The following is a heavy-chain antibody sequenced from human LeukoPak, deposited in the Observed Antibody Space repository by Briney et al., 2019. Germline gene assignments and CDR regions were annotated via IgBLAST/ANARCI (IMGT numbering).Heavy chain of an antibody. CDR2: TYRGGIT. Sequence: GGSLRLSCAASGFTVSGNYMTWVRQAPGKGLEWVSVTYRGGITQYADSVKGRFTISRDNAKNSLYLQMNSLRAEDTAVYYCARNQDRYCSSTSCYQLGYWGQGTLVTVSS. CDR1: GFTVSGNY. J-gene: IGHJ4*02. CDR3: ARNQDRYCSSTSCYQLGY. V-gene: IGHV3-53*01. D-gene: IGHD2-2*01.